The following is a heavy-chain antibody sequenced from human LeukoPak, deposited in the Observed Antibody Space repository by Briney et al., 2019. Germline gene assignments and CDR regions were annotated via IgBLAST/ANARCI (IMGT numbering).Heavy chain of an antibody. V-gene: IGHV4-39*07. CDR3: ARVLPLKVGPGDSYYYYMDV. J-gene: IGHJ6*03. CDR2: IYHSGST. Sequence: SETLSLTCTVSGGSISSSSYYWGWIRQPPGKGLEWIGSIYHSGSTNYNPSLKSRVTISVDKSKNQFSLKLSSVTAADTAVYYCARVLPLKVGPGDSYYYYMDVWGKGTTVTVSS. CDR1: GGSISSSSYY. D-gene: IGHD1-26*01.